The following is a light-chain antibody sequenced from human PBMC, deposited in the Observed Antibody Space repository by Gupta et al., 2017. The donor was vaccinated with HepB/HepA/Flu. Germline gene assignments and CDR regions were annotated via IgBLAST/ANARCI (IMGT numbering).Light chain of an antibody. CDR1: QSVSSSY. V-gene: IGKV3-20*01. CDR3: QQDHSSPHT. Sequence: EIVLTQSPGTLSLSPGERATLSCRASQSVSSSYLAWYQQRPGQAPRILIYGASSRATGIPDRFSSSGSGTDFTLTISRLEPEDFAVYFCQQDHSSPHTFGLGTRLEIK. CDR2: GAS. J-gene: IGKJ2*01.